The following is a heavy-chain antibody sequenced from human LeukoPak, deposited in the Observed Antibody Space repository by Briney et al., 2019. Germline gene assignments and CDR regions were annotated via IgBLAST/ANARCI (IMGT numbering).Heavy chain of an antibody. CDR2: IYHSGST. J-gene: IGHJ6*03. CDR1: GGSISSSNW. D-gene: IGHD3-10*01. V-gene: IGHV4-4*02. CDR3: ASGSGSFYYYYMDV. Sequence: PSETLSLTCAVSGGSISSSNWWSWVRQPPGKGLEWIGEIYHSGSTNYNPSLKSRVTISVDKSKNQFSLKLSSVTAADTAVYYCASGSGSFYYYYMDVWGKGTTVTVSS.